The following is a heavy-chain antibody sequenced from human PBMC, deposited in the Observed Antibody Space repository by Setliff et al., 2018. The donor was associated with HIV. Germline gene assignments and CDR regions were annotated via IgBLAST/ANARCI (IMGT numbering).Heavy chain of an antibody. CDR2: IIPVFGTA. J-gene: IGHJ3*02. D-gene: IGHD1-26*01. V-gene: IGHV1-69*06. CDR3: AREDGSYDGGRGAFEI. Sequence: SVKVSCKASGGTFSRYAISWVRQAPGQGLEWMGRIIPVFGTANYAQKFQGRVTIIADKSTSTAYTELSSLRSEDTAVYYCAREDGSYDGGRGAFEIWGQGTMVTVSS. CDR1: GGTFSRYA.